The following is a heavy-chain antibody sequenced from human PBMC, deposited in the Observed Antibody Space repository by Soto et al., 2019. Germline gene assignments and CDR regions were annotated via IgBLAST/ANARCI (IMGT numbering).Heavy chain of an antibody. CDR2: MNPNSGNT. J-gene: IGHJ4*02. Sequence: ASVKVSCKASGYTFTSYDINWVRQATGQGLEWMGWMNPNSGNTGYAQKFQGRVTMTRNTSISTAYMELSSLRSEDTAVYYCARVFSYYYGPGALRAFCGQGTLVIVSS. D-gene: IGHD3-10*01. V-gene: IGHV1-8*01. CDR1: GYTFTSYD. CDR3: ARVFSYYYGPGALRAF.